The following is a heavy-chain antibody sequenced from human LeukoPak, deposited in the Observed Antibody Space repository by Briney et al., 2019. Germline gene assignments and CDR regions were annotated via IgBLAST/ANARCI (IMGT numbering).Heavy chain of an antibody. CDR3: ATPLDAAMNT. Sequence: GGSLRLSCEASGFTFSSYWMTWVRQAPGKGLEWLANIRYDGTVKFYAASVKGRFTISRDNARNSLYLQMSSLRVEDTGVYYCATPLDAAMNTGGQGILVTVSS. V-gene: IGHV3-7*01. J-gene: IGHJ4*02. CDR1: GFTFSSYW. D-gene: IGHD5-18*01. CDR2: IRYDGTVK.